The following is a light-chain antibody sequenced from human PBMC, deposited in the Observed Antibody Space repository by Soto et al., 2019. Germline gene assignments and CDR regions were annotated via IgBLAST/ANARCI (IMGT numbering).Light chain of an antibody. Sequence: EIVMTQSPATLSVSPGETATLSCVTSQSVSSNLAWYQQKPGQAPRLLIYGTSTRATGIPARFSGSGSGTEFTLTIGYLRPEDSAVYFCQQYHDWVTFGGGTKVDI. CDR3: QQYHDWVT. J-gene: IGKJ4*01. CDR1: QSVSSN. CDR2: GTS. V-gene: IGKV3D-15*01.